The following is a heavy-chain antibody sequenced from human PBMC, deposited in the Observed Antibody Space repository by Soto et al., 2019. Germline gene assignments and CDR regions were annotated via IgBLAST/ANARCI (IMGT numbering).Heavy chain of an antibody. J-gene: IGHJ4*02. V-gene: IGHV4-4*01. CDR2: IYHAGST. Sequence: PAETLSLTCTVSVGSITNSNWWSWVRLPPAKGLEWIGDIYHAGSTKYNPSLERRVTISVDTSNNQFALTLASVTAADTAVYFCARGPPIVGNTTPLDSWGQGTLVTVSS. CDR3: ARGPPIVGNTTPLDS. D-gene: IGHD1-26*01. CDR1: VGSITNSNW.